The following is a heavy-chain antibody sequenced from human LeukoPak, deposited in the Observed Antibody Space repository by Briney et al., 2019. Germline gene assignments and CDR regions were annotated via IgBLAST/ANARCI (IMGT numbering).Heavy chain of an antibody. V-gene: IGHV3-23*01. CDR2: ISGSGGST. CDR3: AKGDSSRRYPIRSFDY. J-gene: IGHJ4*02. CDR1: GFTFSSYA. Sequence: GESLTLSCAASGFTFSSYAMSWVRQPPGKGLEWVSAISGSGGSTYYADSVKGGSTISRDNSKNTLYLQMNSLRAEDTAVYYCAKGDSSRRYPIRSFDYWGQGTLVTVSS. D-gene: IGHD6-19*01.